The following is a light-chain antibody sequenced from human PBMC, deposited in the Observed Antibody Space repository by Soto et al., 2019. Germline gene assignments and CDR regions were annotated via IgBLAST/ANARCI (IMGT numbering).Light chain of an antibody. CDR1: SSDVGSYDH. J-gene: IGLJ2*01. CDR3: AAWDVSLNGPVV. Sequence: QSALTQPASVSGSPGQSITISCSGTSSDVGSYDHVAWYQQFPGKTPKLTIYEVSNRPSGVSSRFSGSKSGNTASLTISGLQSEDAADEYCAAWDVSLNGPVVFGGGTKLTVL. CDR2: EVS. V-gene: IGLV2-14*01.